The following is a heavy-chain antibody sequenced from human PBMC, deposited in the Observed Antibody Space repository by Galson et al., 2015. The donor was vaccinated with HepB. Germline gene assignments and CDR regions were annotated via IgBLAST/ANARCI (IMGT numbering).Heavy chain of an antibody. CDR3: ARERKGQAVTIYYYYYMDV. CDR1: GFTFSSYW. Sequence: SLRLSCAASGFTFSSYWMSWVRQAPGKGLEWVANIKQDGSEKYYVDSVKGRFTISRDNAKNSLYLQMNSLRAEDTAVYYCARERKGQAVTIYYYYYMDVWGKGTTVTVSS. CDR2: IKQDGSEK. J-gene: IGHJ6*03. D-gene: IGHD4-11*01. V-gene: IGHV3-7*03.